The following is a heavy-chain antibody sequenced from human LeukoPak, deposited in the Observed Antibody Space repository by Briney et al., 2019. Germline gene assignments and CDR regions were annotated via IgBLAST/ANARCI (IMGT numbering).Heavy chain of an antibody. CDR1: GGSISSSDYY. V-gene: IGHV4-39*07. CDR3: ARENYCTNGVCWAFDP. D-gene: IGHD2-8*01. Sequence: SETLSLTCSVSGGSISSSDYYWSWIRQPPGKGLEGLGNIYYTGITSYNPSLKSRFALSVDKFKNPFSLHLRSVTAAATGVYYCARENYCTNGVCWAFDPWGQGTLVTVSS. CDR2: IYYTGIT. J-gene: IGHJ5*02.